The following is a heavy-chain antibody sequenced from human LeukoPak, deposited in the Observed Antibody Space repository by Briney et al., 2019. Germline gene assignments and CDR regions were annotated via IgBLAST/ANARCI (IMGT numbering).Heavy chain of an antibody. D-gene: IGHD4-17*01. CDR1: GGSISSSIYY. CDR2: IYYSGST. Sequence: SETLSPTCTVSGGSISSSIYYWGWIRQPPGKGLEWIGSIYYSGSTYYNPSLKSRVTISVDTSKNQFSLKLSSVTAADTAVYYCARPYGAAGLDWGQGTLVTVSS. CDR3: ARPYGAAGLD. J-gene: IGHJ4*02. V-gene: IGHV4-39*01.